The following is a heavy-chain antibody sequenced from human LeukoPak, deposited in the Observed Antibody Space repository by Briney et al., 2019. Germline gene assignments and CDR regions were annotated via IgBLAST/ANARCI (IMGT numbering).Heavy chain of an antibody. CDR3: AREYCSNTSCYRGGTFDY. D-gene: IGHD2-2*01. CDR1: GFTFSDYG. J-gene: IGHJ4*02. CDR2: IWHDGSEK. V-gene: IGHV3-33*01. Sequence: GRSLRLSCAASGFTFSDYGMHWVRQAPGKGLEWVAVIWHDGSEKYCGESVKGRFTISRDNSKNTLYLQMNSLRAEDTAVYYCAREYCSNTSCYRGGTFDYWGQGTLVTVSS.